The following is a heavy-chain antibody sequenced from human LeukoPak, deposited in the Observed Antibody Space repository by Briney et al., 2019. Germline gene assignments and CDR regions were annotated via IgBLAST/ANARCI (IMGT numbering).Heavy chain of an antibody. CDR2: INPNSGGT. CDR1: GYTFTGYY. CDR3: AREDYVGAPLFDI. D-gene: IGHD1-26*01. V-gene: IGHV1-2*02. Sequence: ASVKVSCKASGYTFTGYYMHWVRQAPGQGLEWMGWINPNSGGTNYAQKFQGRVTMTRDTSISTACMELSRLRSDDTAVYYCAREDYVGAPLFDIWGQGTMVTVSS. J-gene: IGHJ3*02.